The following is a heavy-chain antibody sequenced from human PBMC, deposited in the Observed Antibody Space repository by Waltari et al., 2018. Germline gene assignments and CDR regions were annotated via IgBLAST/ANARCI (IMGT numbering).Heavy chain of an antibody. Sequence: QLQLQESGPGLVKPSETLSLTCTVSGGSISSSSYYWGWIRQPPGKGLEWIGSIYYSGSTYYNPSLKSRVTISVDTSKNQFSLKLSSVTAADTAMYYCARERRALGVNSPFDPWGQGTLVTVSS. CDR1: GGSISSSSYY. D-gene: IGHD3-16*01. CDR3: ARERRALGVNSPFDP. CDR2: IYYSGST. V-gene: IGHV4-39*07. J-gene: IGHJ5*02.